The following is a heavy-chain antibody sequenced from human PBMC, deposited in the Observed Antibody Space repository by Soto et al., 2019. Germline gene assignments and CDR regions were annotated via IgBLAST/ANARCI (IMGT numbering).Heavy chain of an antibody. J-gene: IGHJ1*01. CDR3: AHITVIPSAEYCQH. Sequence: QITLKESGPTVVKPTQTLTLTCTFSGFSLSTTGVGVAWIRQPPGQALEWLAFFYWDDDKRDNPFLMGRLTITKDTSKNQVVLTMTNMDPVDTATYFCAHITVIPSAEYCQHWGQGTLVTVSS. D-gene: IGHD3-22*01. V-gene: IGHV2-5*02. CDR2: FYWDDDK. CDR1: GFSLSTTGVG.